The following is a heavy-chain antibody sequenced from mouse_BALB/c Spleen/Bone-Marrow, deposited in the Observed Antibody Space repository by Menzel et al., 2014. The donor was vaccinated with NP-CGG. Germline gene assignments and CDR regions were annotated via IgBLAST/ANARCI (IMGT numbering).Heavy chain of an antibody. CDR1: GYTFTNYW. J-gene: IGHJ1*01. V-gene: IGHV1S132*01. Sequence: QVQLQQSGAELVKPGASVKLSCKPSGYTFTNYWIQWVKQRPGQGLGWIGEIFPGTGTTYYNEKLKGKATLTIDTSSSTAYMQLSSLTSEDSAVYFCARSRDGYFYVWGPGPPGTVSS. CDR2: IFPGTGTT. CDR3: ARSRDGYFYV.